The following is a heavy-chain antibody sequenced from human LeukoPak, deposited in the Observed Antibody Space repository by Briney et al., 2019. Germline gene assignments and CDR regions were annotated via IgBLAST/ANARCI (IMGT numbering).Heavy chain of an antibody. J-gene: IGHJ4*02. D-gene: IGHD3-10*01. Sequence: GGSLRLSCAASGFTFSNAWMTWVRQAPGKGLEWVSVIYSGGNTYYADSVKGRFTISRDKSQNTLYLQMNSPRAEDTAIYYCARTDYGSGSYSDYWGQGTLVTVSS. CDR1: GFTFSNAW. CDR3: ARTDYGSGSYSDY. CDR2: IYSGGNT. V-gene: IGHV3-53*01.